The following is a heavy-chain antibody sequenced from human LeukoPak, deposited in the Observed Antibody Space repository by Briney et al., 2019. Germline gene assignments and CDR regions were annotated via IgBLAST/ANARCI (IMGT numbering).Heavy chain of an antibody. CDR2: INHSGST. J-gene: IGHJ6*03. CDR1: GGSFSGYY. V-gene: IGHV4-34*01. CDR3: ARRVAWTYYYGSGADYYYYMDV. D-gene: IGHD3-10*01. Sequence: SETLSLTCAVYGGSFSGYYWSWIRQPPGKGLEWIGEINHSGSTNYNPSLKSRVTTSVDTSKNQFSLKLSSVTAADTAVYYCARRVAWTYYYGSGADYYYYMDVWGKGTTVTISS.